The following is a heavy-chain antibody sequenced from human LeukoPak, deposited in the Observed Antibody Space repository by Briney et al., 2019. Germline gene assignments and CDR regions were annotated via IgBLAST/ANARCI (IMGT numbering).Heavy chain of an antibody. CDR1: GFTFDDYA. V-gene: IGHV3-9*01. D-gene: IGHD2-2*01. J-gene: IGHJ4*02. Sequence: PGGSLRLSCAASGFTFDDYAMHWVRQAPGKGLEWVSGISWNSGSIGYADSVKGRFTISRDNAKNSLYLQMNSLRAEDTALYYCAKDPCSSPSCYVFDYWGQGTLVTVSS. CDR2: ISWNSGSI. CDR3: AKDPCSSPSCYVFDY.